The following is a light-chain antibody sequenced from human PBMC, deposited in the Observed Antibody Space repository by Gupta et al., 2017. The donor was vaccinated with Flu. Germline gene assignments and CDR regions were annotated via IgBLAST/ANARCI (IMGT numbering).Light chain of an antibody. J-gene: IGLJ3*02. CDR1: SSNIGNNP. CDR3: AAWDDSLNGVV. CDR2: RND. Sequence: QSVLTQPPSASGTPGQRVTISCSGSSSNIGNNPVNWYPQLPGTAPKLLISRNDRRPSGVPARFSGSKSATSASLAISGLQAEDEASYYCAAWDDSLNGVVFGGGTKLTVL. V-gene: IGLV1-44*01.